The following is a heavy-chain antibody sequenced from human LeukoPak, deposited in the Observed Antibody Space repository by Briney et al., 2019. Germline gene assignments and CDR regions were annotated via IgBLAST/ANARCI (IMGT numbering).Heavy chain of an antibody. CDR3: AKVPIFGVVTHYFDY. CDR1: GFTFSGCA. CDR2: VSGDDYT. Sequence: GGSLRLSCAASGFTFSGCALSWVRQAPGKGLEWVSSVSGDDYTYYADSVKDRFTISRDNSEKTLYLQMNSLRAEDTAVYYCAKVPIFGVVTHYFDYWGQGTLVTVSS. J-gene: IGHJ4*02. D-gene: IGHD3-3*01. V-gene: IGHV3-23*01.